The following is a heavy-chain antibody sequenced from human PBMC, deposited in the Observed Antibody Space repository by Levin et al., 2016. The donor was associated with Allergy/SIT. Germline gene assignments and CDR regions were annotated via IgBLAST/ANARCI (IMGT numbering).Heavy chain of an antibody. Sequence: GESLKISCAASGFTFDDYGTSWVRQAPGKGLEWVSGINWNGGSTGYADSVKGRFTISRDNAKNSLYLQMNSLRAEDTALYYCARTLLAATDAFDIWGQGTMVTVSS. CDR2: INWNGGST. CDR1: GFTFDDYG. CDR3: ARTLLAATDAFDI. V-gene: IGHV3-20*04. D-gene: IGHD1-26*01. J-gene: IGHJ3*02.